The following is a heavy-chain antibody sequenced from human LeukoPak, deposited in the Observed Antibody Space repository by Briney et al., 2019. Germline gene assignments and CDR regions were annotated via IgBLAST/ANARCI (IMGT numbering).Heavy chain of an antibody. CDR1: GFTFSDYY. CDR2: IWSDGSNR. V-gene: IGHV3-33*08. Sequence: GGSLRLSCAASGFTFSDYYMSWIRQAPGKGLEWVAVIWSDGSNRFYAGSVKGRFTISRDNSQNTLFLQMNSLRAEDTAMYYCARDAQRGFDYSNSLKYWGHGTLVTVSS. D-gene: IGHD4-11*01. J-gene: IGHJ4*01. CDR3: ARDAQRGFDYSNSLKY.